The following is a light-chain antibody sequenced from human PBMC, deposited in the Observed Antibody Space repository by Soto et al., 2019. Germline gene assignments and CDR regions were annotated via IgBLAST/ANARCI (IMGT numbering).Light chain of an antibody. CDR1: QSLEYSDGNTY. CDR2: KVS. V-gene: IGKV2-30*01. CDR3: MQCTHWPRT. J-gene: IGKJ1*01. Sequence: DVVMTQSPLSLSVTLGQSASISCRSSQSLEYSDGNTYLNWFHQRLGQSPRRLIYKVSNRDSGVPDRFSGSGSGTDFTLKISRVEAEDVGVYYCMQCTHWPRTFGQGTKLEIK.